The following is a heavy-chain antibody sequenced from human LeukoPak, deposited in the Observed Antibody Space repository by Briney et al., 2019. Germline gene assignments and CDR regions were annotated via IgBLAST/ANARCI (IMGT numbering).Heavy chain of an antibody. CDR3: ARGSLDCSGGSCYPIVDY. J-gene: IGHJ4*02. D-gene: IGHD2-15*01. Sequence: SETLSLTCAVYGGSFSGYYWSWIRQPPGKGLEWIGEINHSGSTNCNPSLKSRVTISVDTSKNQFSLKLSSVTAADTAVYYCARGSLDCSGGSCYPIVDYWGQGTLVTVSS. V-gene: IGHV4-34*01. CDR1: GGSFSGYY. CDR2: INHSGST.